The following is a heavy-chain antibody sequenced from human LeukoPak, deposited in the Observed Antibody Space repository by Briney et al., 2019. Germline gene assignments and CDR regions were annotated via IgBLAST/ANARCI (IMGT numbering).Heavy chain of an antibody. V-gene: IGHV1-69*04. CDR1: GGTFSSYA. CDR3: ARDGDYYDSSEYEYNWFDP. CDR2: IIPILGIA. D-gene: IGHD3-22*01. Sequence: GASVKVSCKASGGTFSSYAISWVRQAPGQGLEWMGRIIPILGIANYAQKFRGRVTITADKSTSTAYMELSSLRSEDTAVYYCARDGDYYDSSEYEYNWFDPWGQGTLVTVSS. J-gene: IGHJ5*02.